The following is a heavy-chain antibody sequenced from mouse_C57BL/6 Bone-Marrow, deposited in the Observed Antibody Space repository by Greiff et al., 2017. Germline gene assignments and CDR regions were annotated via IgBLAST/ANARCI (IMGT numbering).Heavy chain of an antibody. CDR1: GYAFRSSW. Sequence: QVQLPQSGPELVKPGASVKISCKASGYAFRSSWMNWVKPRPGKGLEWIGRIYPGDGDTNYNGKFKGKATLTADKSSSTAYMQLSSLTSEDSAVYFCAKGPFDYWGQGTTLTVSS. J-gene: IGHJ2*01. CDR2: IYPGDGDT. CDR3: AKGPFDY. V-gene: IGHV1-82*01. D-gene: IGHD3-3*01.